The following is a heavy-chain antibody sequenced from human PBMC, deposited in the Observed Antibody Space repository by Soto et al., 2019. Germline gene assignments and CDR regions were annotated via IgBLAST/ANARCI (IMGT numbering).Heavy chain of an antibody. Sequence: SETLSLTCAVSVSSINSSGYYWGWIRRPPGKGLEWIGSMFYGVSTYYNPSLKSRVTISVDTSKNQFSLKLSSVTAADTAVYYCARKSGSYFPYYYSMDVWGQGTTVTVSS. J-gene: IGHJ6*02. CDR2: MFYGVST. CDR3: ARKSGSYFPYYYSMDV. CDR1: VSSINSSGYY. V-gene: IGHV4-39*07. D-gene: IGHD1-26*01.